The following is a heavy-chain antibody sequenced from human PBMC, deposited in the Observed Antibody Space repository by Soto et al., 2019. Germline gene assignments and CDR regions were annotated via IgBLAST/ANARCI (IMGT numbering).Heavy chain of an antibody. CDR3: AKRCSGGSCYPDDAFDI. J-gene: IGHJ3*02. CDR1: GFTFSSYG. CDR2: ISYDGSNK. D-gene: IGHD2-15*01. V-gene: IGHV3-30*18. Sequence: QVQLVESGGGVVQPGRSLRLSCAASGFTFSSYGMHWVRQAPGKGLEWVAVISYDGSNKYYADSVKGRFTISRDNSKNTLYLQMNSLRAEDTAVYYCAKRCSGGSCYPDDAFDIWGQGTMVTVSS.